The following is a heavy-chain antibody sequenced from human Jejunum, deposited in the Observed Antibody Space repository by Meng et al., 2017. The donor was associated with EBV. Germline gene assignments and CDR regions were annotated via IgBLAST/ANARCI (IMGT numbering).Heavy chain of an antibody. D-gene: IGHD3-22*01. Sequence: QVQLQQWGAGLLXXXXXLXLTXAVYGGFFSGYYWSWIRQPPGKGLEWIGEINHSGSTYYNPSLKSRVTISVDTSKSQFSLKLNSVTAADTAVYYCAREARISGYHPGIGPWGQGTLVTVSS. CDR1: GGFFSGYY. V-gene: IGHV4-34*01. J-gene: IGHJ5*02. CDR2: INHSGST. CDR3: AREARISGYHPGIGP.